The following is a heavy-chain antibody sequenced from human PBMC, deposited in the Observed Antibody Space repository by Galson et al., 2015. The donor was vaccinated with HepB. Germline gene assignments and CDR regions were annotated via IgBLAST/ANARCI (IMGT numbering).Heavy chain of an antibody. D-gene: IGHD3-9*01. CDR1: GFTFSSYW. V-gene: IGHV3-74*01. CDR3: ARGAHYDILTGYSWDDAFDI. J-gene: IGHJ3*02. CDR2: INSDGSST. Sequence: SLRLSCAASGFTFSSYWMHWVRQAPGKGLVWVSRINSDGSSTSYADSVKGRFTISRDNAKNTLYLQMNSLRAEDTAVYYCARGAHYDILTGYSWDDAFDIWGQGTMVTVSS.